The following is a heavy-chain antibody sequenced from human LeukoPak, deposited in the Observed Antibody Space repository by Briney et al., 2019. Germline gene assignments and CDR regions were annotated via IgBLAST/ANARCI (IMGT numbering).Heavy chain of an antibody. J-gene: IGHJ4*02. Sequence: ASVKVSCKVSGYTLTELSMHWVRQAPGKGLEWMGGFDPEDGETIYAQKFQGRVTMTRNTSISTAYMELSSLRSEDTAVYYCARGRRGYSGYDYAYWGQGTLVTVSS. CDR3: ARGRRGYSGYDYAY. CDR2: FDPEDGET. D-gene: IGHD5-12*01. V-gene: IGHV1-24*01. CDR1: GYTLTELS.